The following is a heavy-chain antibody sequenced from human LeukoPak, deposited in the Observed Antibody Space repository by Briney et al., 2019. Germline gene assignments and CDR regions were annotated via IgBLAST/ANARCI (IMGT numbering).Heavy chain of an antibody. Sequence: SQTLSLTCAISGDSVSRNSAAWNRVRQSPSRGLEWLGRTYYRSKWYSDYADSVKSRITITPDTSKNQFSLHLNSVTPEDTAVYFCARDYAFEIWGQGTMVTVSS. V-gene: IGHV6-1*01. CDR1: GDSVSRNSAA. CDR2: TYYRSKWYS. CDR3: ARDYAFEI. J-gene: IGHJ3*02.